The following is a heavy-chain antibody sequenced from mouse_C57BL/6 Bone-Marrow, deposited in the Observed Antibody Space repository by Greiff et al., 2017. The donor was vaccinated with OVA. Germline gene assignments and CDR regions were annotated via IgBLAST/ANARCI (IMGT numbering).Heavy chain of an antibody. V-gene: IGHV1-19*01. J-gene: IGHJ4*01. Sequence: EVQLQQSGPVLVKPGASVKMSCKASGYTFTDYYMNWVKQSHGKSLEWIGVINPYNGGTSYNQKLKGKATLTVDKSSSTAYMELNSLTSEDSAVYDCARLYYGLYAMDYWGQGTSVTVSS. CDR3: ARLYYGLYAMDY. CDR2: INPYNGGT. D-gene: IGHD1-1*01. CDR1: GYTFTDYY.